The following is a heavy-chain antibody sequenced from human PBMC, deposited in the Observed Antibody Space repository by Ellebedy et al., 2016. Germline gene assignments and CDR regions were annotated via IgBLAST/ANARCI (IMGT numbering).Heavy chain of an antibody. D-gene: IGHD2-21*02. Sequence: SETLSLTCAVYGGSFSGYYWSWIRQPPGKGLEWIGEIDHSGRTNYNPSLKSRVTISVDTSKNQFSLKLNSVTAADTAVYYCARGLDIVVVTAIPQFDPWGQGTLVTVSS. CDR2: IDHSGRT. CDR1: GGSFSGYY. J-gene: IGHJ5*02. CDR3: ARGLDIVVVTAIPQFDP. V-gene: IGHV4-34*01.